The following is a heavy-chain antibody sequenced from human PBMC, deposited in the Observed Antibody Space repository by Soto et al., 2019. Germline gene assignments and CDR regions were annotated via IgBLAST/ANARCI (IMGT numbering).Heavy chain of an antibody. V-gene: IGHV1-3*05. CDR1: GYTFTSYA. D-gene: IGHD2-21*02. Sequence: QVQLVQSGAEEKKPGASVKVSCKASGYTFTSYAMHWVRQAPGQRLEWMGWINAGNGNTKYSQKFQGRVTITRETSASTAYMELSSPRSADTAVYYCARSIVVVTALDYWGPGTLVTVSS. J-gene: IGHJ4*02. CDR2: INAGNGNT. CDR3: ARSIVVVTALDY.